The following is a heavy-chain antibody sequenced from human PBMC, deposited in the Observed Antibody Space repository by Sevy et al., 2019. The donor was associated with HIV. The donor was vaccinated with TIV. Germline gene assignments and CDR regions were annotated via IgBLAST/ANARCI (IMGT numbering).Heavy chain of an antibody. CDR3: ARAYCSGGSCYSLAY. Sequence: ASVKVSCQASGYTFTSYRIYWVRQAPGQGLEWMGWISPFNGDTNYALKLQGRVTMITDTSTNTAYMEMRSLRSDETAVYYCARAYCSGGSCYSLAYWGQGTLVTVSS. CDR1: GYTFTSYR. V-gene: IGHV1-18*01. J-gene: IGHJ4*02. CDR2: ISPFNGDT. D-gene: IGHD2-15*01.